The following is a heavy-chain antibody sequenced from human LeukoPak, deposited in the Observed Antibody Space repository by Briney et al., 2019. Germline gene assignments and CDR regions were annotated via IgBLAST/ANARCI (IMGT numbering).Heavy chain of an antibody. CDR1: GGSFTTYY. Sequence: SETLSLTCAVYGGSFTTYYWSWIRQPPGKGLEWIGDIYHTGSTTYNPSLKSRVTISVDTSKNQFSLRLSSVTAADTAVYYCARDASYYYDSSGYYYDYWGQGTLVTVSS. D-gene: IGHD3-22*01. CDR3: ARDASYYYDSSGYYYDY. CDR2: IYHTGST. V-gene: IGHV4-34*01. J-gene: IGHJ4*02.